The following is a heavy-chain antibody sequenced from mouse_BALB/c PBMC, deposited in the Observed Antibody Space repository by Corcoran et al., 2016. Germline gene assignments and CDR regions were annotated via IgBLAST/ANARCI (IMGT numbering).Heavy chain of an antibody. Sequence: EVQLQQYGPELVKPGASVKMSCKASGYTFTSYVMHWVKQKPGQGLEWIGYINPYNDGTKYNEKFKGKATLTSDKSSSTAYMELSSLTSEDSAVYYCARNDDGYYVDYAMDYWGQGTSVTVSS. D-gene: IGHD2-3*01. J-gene: IGHJ4*01. CDR3: ARNDDGYYVDYAMDY. CDR2: INPYNDGT. CDR1: GYTFTSYV. V-gene: IGHV1S136*01.